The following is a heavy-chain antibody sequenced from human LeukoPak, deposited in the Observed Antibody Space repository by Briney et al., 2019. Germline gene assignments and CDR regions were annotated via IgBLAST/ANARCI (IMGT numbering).Heavy chain of an antibody. CDR3: ARDKVDTTSGAFDI. D-gene: IGHD5-18*01. CDR1: GFTISSYG. V-gene: IGHV3-33*01. CDR2: IWYDGSNK. Sequence: GRSLRLSCAASGFTISSYGMHWVRQAPGKGLEWVAVIWYDGSNKYYADSVKGRFTISRDNSKNTLYLQMNSLRAEDTAVYYCARDKVDTTSGAFDIWGQGTMVTVSS. J-gene: IGHJ3*02.